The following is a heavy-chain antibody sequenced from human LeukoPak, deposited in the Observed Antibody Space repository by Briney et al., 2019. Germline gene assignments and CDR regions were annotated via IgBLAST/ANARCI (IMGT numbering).Heavy chain of an antibody. V-gene: IGHV1-18*01. J-gene: IGHJ3*02. CDR1: GYTFTSYG. D-gene: IGHD4-23*01. CDR3: ARDPLSYGGNQPDAFDI. CDR2: ISAYNGNT. Sequence: ASVKVSCKASGYTFTSYGISWVRQAPGQGLEWMGWISAYNGNTNYAQKLQGGVTMTTDTSTSTAYMELRSLRSDDTAVYYCARDPLSYGGNQPDAFDIWGQGTMVTVSS.